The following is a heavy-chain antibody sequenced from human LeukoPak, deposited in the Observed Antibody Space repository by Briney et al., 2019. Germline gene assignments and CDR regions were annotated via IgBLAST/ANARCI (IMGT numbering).Heavy chain of an antibody. Sequence: KPSETLSLTCTVSGGSISSSHYYWGWIRQPPGKGLEWIGSIYYNGSTYYNPSLKSRVTISVDTSKNQFSLRLSSVTAADTAVYYCARGWESNEWFDPWGQGTLVTVSS. CDR3: ARGWESNEWFDP. D-gene: IGHD1-26*01. CDR1: GGSISSSHYY. J-gene: IGHJ5*02. CDR2: IYYNGST. V-gene: IGHV4-39*07.